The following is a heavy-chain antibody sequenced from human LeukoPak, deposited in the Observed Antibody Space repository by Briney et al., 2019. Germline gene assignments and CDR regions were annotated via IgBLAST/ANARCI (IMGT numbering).Heavy chain of an antibody. Sequence: GRSLRLSCAASGFTFDDYAMHWARQAPGKGLEWVSGMSWNSGSIGYADSVKGRFTISRDNAKNSLYLQMNSLRAEDMALYYCAKDEFVASDFTGAFDIWGQGTMVTVSS. V-gene: IGHV3-9*03. CDR2: MSWNSGSI. J-gene: IGHJ3*02. D-gene: IGHD2/OR15-2a*01. CDR1: GFTFDDYA. CDR3: AKDEFVASDFTGAFDI.